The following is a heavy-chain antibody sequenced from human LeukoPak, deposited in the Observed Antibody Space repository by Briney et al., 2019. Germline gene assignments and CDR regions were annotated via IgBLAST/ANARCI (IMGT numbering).Heavy chain of an antibody. CDR3: ARGPAAFDY. CDR1: GFTVSSSY. Sequence: GGPLRLSCAASGFTVSSSYMSCVRQAPGKGLEWVSVLYIGGSAYYADSVKGRFTISRDNTKNTLDLQMNSLRAEDTAVYYCARGPAAFDYWGQGTLVTVSS. J-gene: IGHJ4*02. V-gene: IGHV3-66*01. CDR2: LYIGGSA.